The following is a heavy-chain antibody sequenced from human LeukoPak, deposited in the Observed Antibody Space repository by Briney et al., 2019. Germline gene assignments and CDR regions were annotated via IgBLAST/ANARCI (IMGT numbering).Heavy chain of an antibody. CDR1: GGTFSSYA. V-gene: IGHV1-2*02. CDR3: AATYYYDSSGYYRFDY. Sequence: ASVKVSCKASGGTFSSYAISWVRQAPGQGLEWMGWINPTSFGTKYEQKFQGRVTMTRDTSISTDYMELSDLRSDDTAVYYCAATYYYDSSGYYRFDYWGQGTLVTVSS. D-gene: IGHD3-22*01. J-gene: IGHJ4*02. CDR2: INPTSFGT.